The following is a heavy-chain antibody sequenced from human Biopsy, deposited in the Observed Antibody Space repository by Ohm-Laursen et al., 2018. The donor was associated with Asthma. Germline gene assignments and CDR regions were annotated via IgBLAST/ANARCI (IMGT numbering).Heavy chain of an antibody. J-gene: IGHJ4*02. V-gene: IGHV3-30-3*01. D-gene: IGHD6-19*01. Sequence: LSLTCAASRFTYEMHWVRQAPGKGLEWVAVTSYDGSSIYYADSVKGRFTISRDNSKNTLSLQMNSLTAEDTAVYYCAREGVAGTHIEDWGQGTLVTVSS. CDR1: RFTYE. CDR2: TSYDGSSI. CDR3: AREGVAGTHIED.